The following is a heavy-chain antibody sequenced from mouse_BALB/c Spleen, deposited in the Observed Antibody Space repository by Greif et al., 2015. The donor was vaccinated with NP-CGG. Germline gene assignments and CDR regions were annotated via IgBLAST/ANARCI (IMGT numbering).Heavy chain of an antibody. V-gene: IGHV3-2*02. CDR2: ITYSDLT. CDR1: GYSITSDYA. D-gene: IGHD2-3*01. CDR3: ARSWLLRYAMDY. J-gene: IGHJ4*01. Sequence: EVKLQESGPGLVKPSQSLSLTCTVTGYSITSDYAWNWIRQFPGNKLEWMGYITYSDLTSYNPSLKSRISITRDTSKSQFFLQLNSVTTEDTATYYCARSWLLRYAMDYWGQGTSVTVSS.